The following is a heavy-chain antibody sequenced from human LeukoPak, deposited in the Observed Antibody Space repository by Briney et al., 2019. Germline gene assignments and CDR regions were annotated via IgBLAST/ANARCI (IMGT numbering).Heavy chain of an antibody. J-gene: IGHJ4*02. D-gene: IGHD1-1*01. CDR1: GYTFTGYY. Sequence: ASVKVSCKASGYTFTGYYMHWVRQAPGQGLEWMGRINPNSGGTNYAQKFQGRVTVTRDTSISTAYMELSRLRSDDTAVYYCARDEEVQLERRFDYWGQGTLVTVSS. CDR3: ARDEEVQLERRFDY. CDR2: INPNSGGT. V-gene: IGHV1-2*06.